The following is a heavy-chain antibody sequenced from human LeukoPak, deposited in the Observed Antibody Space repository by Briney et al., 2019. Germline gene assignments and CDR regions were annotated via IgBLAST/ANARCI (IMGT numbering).Heavy chain of an antibody. CDR3: AREGNMGAPRPGIFSFDP. D-gene: IGHD1-26*01. V-gene: IGHV1-2*02. J-gene: IGHJ5*02. CDR2: INPNSGGT. CDR1: GYTFTGDY. Sequence: ASVKVSCKASGYTFTGDYMHWVRHAHGQGIEWMGLINPNSGGTNYAQKFQGRVTITADESTSTAYMELSSLRSEDTAVYYCAREGNMGAPRPGIFSFDPWGQGTLVTVSS.